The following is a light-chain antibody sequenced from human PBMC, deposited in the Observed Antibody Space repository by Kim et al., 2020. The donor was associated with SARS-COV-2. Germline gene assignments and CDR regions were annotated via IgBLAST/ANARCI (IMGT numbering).Light chain of an antibody. J-gene: IGLJ1*01. CDR1: SSDIGAYKY. CDR2: EVN. Sequence: QSVTISCTGTSSDIGAYKYVSWYQQHPGKAPKLMIYEVNRRPSGVPDRFSGPKSGNTASLTVSGLQAEDEADYYCTSYAGSNNLDVFGTGTKVTVL. V-gene: IGLV2-8*01. CDR3: TSYAGSNNLDV.